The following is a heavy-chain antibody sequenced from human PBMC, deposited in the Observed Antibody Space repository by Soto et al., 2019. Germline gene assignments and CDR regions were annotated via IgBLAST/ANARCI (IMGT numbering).Heavy chain of an antibody. D-gene: IGHD6-19*01. J-gene: IGHJ4*02. V-gene: IGHV3-15*01. CDR3: RTQWLE. CDR1: GFSFSDAC. Sequence: PXGSLRLSCAASGFSFSDACVSWVRQAPGKGLEWVGLIKKKTDGWTTDYAAPVKGRFTISRDDSKNTLYLQMSSLKTEDTAVYYCRTQWLEWGQGTLVTVSS. CDR2: IKKKTDGWTT.